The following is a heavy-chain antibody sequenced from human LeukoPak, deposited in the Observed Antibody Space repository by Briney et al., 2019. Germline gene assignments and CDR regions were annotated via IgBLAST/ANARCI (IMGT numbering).Heavy chain of an antibody. D-gene: IGHD3-22*01. J-gene: IGHJ4*02. CDR2: INHSGST. CDR3: ARGFDYDSNGWDYFDY. Sequence: PSETLSLTCAVYGGSFSGYYWSWIRHPPGKGVEWIGEINHSGSTNYNPSLKSRVTISVDTSKNQSSMKLSSVTAADTAVYYCARGFDYDSNGWDYFDYWGQGTLVTVSS. CDR1: GGSFSGYY. V-gene: IGHV4-34*01.